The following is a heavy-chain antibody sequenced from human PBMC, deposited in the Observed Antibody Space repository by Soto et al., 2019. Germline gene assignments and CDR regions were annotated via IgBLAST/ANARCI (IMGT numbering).Heavy chain of an antibody. Sequence: PSGTLSLTCTVSGGSISSYYGSWIRQPPGKGLEWIGYIYYSGSTNYNPSLKSRVTISVDTSKNQFSLKLSSVTAADTAVYYCARGNYDFWSGHMDVWGKGTTVTVSS. J-gene: IGHJ6*03. CDR2: IYYSGST. D-gene: IGHD3-3*01. V-gene: IGHV4-59*01. CDR3: ARGNYDFWSGHMDV. CDR1: GGSISSYY.